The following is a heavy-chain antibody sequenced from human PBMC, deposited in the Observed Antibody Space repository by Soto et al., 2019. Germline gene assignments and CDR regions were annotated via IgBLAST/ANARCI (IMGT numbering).Heavy chain of an antibody. CDR3: ARDCSGGSCYPGMDV. CDR2: ISGSGSDI. J-gene: IGHJ6*02. V-gene: IGHV3-11*04. D-gene: IGHD2-15*01. Sequence: GSLRLSCATSGFTFSDHYMTWIRQAPGKGLEWISYISGSGSDIYYADSVKGRFTISRDNAKNSVYLQINSLRAEDTAVYFCARDCSGGSCYPGMDVWGQGT. CDR1: GFTFSDHY.